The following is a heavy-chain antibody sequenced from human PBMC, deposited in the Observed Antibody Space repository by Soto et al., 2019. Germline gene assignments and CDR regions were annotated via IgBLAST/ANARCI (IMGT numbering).Heavy chain of an antibody. Sequence: TSETLSLTCIVSGGSINSDNYHWGWIRQPPGKGLEWIGSISYSGSTFYNSSLESRITISVDTSKNQFSLKLSSLTAADTAVYYCASHRSYWTFDQWGQGTLVTVSS. CDR1: GGSINSDNYH. D-gene: IGHD1-1*01. V-gene: IGHV4-39*01. J-gene: IGHJ4*02. CDR2: ISYSGST. CDR3: ASHRSYWTFDQ.